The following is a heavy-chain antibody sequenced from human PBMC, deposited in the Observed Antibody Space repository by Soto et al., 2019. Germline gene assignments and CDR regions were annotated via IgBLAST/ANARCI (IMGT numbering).Heavy chain of an antibody. CDR2: IYYSGST. CDR3: ARETYDYYGMDV. J-gene: IGHJ6*02. V-gene: IGHV4-31*11. Sequence: QVQLQESGPGLVKPSQTLSLTCAVSGGSISSGGYYWSWIRQHPGKGLEWIGYIYYSGSTYYNPSLKSRATISVDTSKNQFSLKLSSVTAADSAVYYCARETYDYYGMDVWGQGTTVTVSS. CDR1: GGSISSGGYY.